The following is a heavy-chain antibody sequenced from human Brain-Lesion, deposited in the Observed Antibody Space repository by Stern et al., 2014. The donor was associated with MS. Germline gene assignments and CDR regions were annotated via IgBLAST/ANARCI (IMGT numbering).Heavy chain of an antibody. CDR1: GFTFDDYA. D-gene: IGHD1-14*01. CDR3: ARDITGSSAYFAY. CDR2: ISWNSGTI. Sequence: VQLVESGGDLVQPGRSLRLSCAAFGFTFDDYAMHWVRHGPGKGLELVAGISWNSGTIGYADSVKVRFTTSRDNAYSSLYLQMNSLRPEDTALYYCARDITGSSAYFAYWGQGTLVTVSS. V-gene: IGHV3-9*01. J-gene: IGHJ4*02.